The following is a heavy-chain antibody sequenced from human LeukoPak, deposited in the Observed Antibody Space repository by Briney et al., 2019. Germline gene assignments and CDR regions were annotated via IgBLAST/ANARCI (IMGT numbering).Heavy chain of an antibody. J-gene: IGHJ4*02. CDR1: GGSINSYY. D-gene: IGHD1-1*01. V-gene: IGHV4-59*12. CDR2: IYDSGST. CDR3: ARDRGTWNDDGFDY. Sequence: SETLSLTCTVSGGSINSYYWSWIRQPPGKGLEWIGYIYDSGSTNYNPSLKSRVTISVDTSKNQFSLKLSSVTAADTAVYYCARDRGTWNDDGFDYWGQGTLVTVSS.